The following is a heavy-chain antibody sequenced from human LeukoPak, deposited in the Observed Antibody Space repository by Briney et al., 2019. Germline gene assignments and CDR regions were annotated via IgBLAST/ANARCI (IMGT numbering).Heavy chain of an antibody. V-gene: IGHV3-7*01. D-gene: IGHD6-19*01. J-gene: IGHJ4*02. CDR1: GFTFSSYW. CDR2: IKQDGSEK. Sequence: GGSLRLSCAASGFTFSSYWMSWVRQAPGQGLEWVANIKQDGSEKYYVASVKGRFTISRDNAKNSLYLQMNSLRAEDTAVYYCARFALGPIAVAPYFDYWGQGTLVTVSS. CDR3: ARFALGPIAVAPYFDY.